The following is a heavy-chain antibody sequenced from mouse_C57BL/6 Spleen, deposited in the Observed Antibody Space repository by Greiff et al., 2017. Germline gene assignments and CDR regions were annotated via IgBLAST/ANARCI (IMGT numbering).Heavy chain of an antibody. J-gene: IGHJ1*03. CDR2: IDPSDSET. CDR1: GYTFTSYW. D-gene: IGHD1-1*01. Sequence: QVQLKQPGAELVRPGSSVKLSCKASGYTFTSYWMHWVKQRPIQGLEWIGNIDPSDSETHYNQKFKDKATLTVDKSSSTAYMQLSSLTSEDSAVYYCARRTYYYGSDWYFDVWGTGTTVTVSS. CDR3: ARRTYYYGSDWYFDV. V-gene: IGHV1-52*01.